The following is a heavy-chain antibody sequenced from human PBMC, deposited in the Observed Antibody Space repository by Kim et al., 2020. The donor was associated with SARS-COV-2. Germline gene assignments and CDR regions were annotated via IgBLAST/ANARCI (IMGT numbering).Heavy chain of an antibody. V-gene: IGHV4-59*01. CDR2: IYYSGST. Sequence: SETLSLTCTVSGGSISSYYWSWIRQPPGKGLEWIGYIYYSGSTNYNPSLKSRVTISVDTSKNQFSLKLSSVTAADTAVYYCARVNCSSTSCYFAPDYWGQGTLVTVSS. J-gene: IGHJ4*02. CDR3: ARVNCSSTSCYFAPDY. CDR1: GGSISSYY. D-gene: IGHD2-2*01.